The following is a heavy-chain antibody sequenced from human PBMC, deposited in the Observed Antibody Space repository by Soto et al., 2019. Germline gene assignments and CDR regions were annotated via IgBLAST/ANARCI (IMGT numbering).Heavy chain of an antibody. D-gene: IGHD3-22*01. CDR1: GGTFSSYA. Sequence: SVKVSCKASGGTFSSYAISWVRQAPGQGLEWMGGIIPVFGTANYAQKFQGRVTITADESTSTAYMELSSLRSEDTAVYYCAGEVQYYYDSSGALGIWGQGTMVTVSS. V-gene: IGHV1-69*13. J-gene: IGHJ3*02. CDR3: AGEVQYYYDSSGALGI. CDR2: IIPVFGTA.